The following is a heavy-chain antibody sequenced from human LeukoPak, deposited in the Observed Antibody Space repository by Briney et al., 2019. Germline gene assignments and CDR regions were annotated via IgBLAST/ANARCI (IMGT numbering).Heavy chain of an antibody. CDR1: GFTFSHYG. CDR3: AKDAQRGFDYSNSLEH. CDR2: IWNDGSNK. J-gene: IGHJ5*02. V-gene: IGHV3-33*06. Sequence: PGGSLRLSCATSGFTFSHYGMHWVRQAPGKGLEWVAVIWNDGSNKYYGDSVKGRFTISRDNSKNTLYLQMNSLTDEDTAVYYCAKDAQRGFDYSNSLEHWGQGTLVTVSS. D-gene: IGHD4-11*01.